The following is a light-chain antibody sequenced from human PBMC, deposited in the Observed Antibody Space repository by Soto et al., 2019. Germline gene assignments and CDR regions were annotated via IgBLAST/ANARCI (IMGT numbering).Light chain of an antibody. CDR3: QHYNSYSEA. J-gene: IGKJ1*01. V-gene: IGKV1-5*03. Sequence: DIQMTQSPSTLYRSVGDRVSITSRASQTISSWLAWYQHKKGKPPKILIYKASTLTSGVPSRFRGSGSGTEFTLTISRLQPDDFETYYCQHYNSYSEAFGQGTKVDIK. CDR2: KAS. CDR1: QTISSW.